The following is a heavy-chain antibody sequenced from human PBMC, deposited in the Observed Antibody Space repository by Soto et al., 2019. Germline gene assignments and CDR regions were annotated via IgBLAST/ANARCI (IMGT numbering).Heavy chain of an antibody. D-gene: IGHD5-12*01. J-gene: IGHJ5*02. Sequence: QVQLQESGPGLVKPSQTLSLTCTVSGGSISSVGYYWSWIRQHPGKGLEWIGYIYNSGSTHYNPSLKSRITMSVDTSKHQFSLKLSSVTVAATAVYFCARETVGTIDRWGKGTLVTVSS. V-gene: IGHV4-31*03. CDR2: IYNSGST. CDR1: GGSISSVGYY. CDR3: ARETVGTIDR.